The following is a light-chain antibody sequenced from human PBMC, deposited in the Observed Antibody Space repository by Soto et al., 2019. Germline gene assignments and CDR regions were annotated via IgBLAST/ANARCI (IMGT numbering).Light chain of an antibody. CDR1: QGISSA. CDR3: QQFNSYPIT. CDR2: DAS. V-gene: IGKV1-13*02. Sequence: AIHLTQSPSSLSASVGDRVTITCRASQGISSALAWCQQKPGKPPKLLLYDASSLESGVPSRFSGSGSGTDFTLTISSLQLEDYATYYCQQFNSYPITFGQGTRLEIK. J-gene: IGKJ5*01.